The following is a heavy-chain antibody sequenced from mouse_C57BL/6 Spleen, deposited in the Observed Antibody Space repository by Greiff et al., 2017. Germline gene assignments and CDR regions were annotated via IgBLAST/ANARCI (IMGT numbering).Heavy chain of an antibody. Sequence: EVHLVESGGGLVKPGGSLKLSCAASGFTFSSYAMSWVRQTPEKRLEWVATISDGGSYTYYPDNVKGRFTISRDNAKNNLYLQMSHLKSEDTAMYYCARDYYGSRGYYAMDYWGQGTSGTVSS. D-gene: IGHD1-1*01. CDR2: ISDGGSYT. CDR1: GFTFSSYA. J-gene: IGHJ4*01. CDR3: ARDYYGSRGYYAMDY. V-gene: IGHV5-4*01.